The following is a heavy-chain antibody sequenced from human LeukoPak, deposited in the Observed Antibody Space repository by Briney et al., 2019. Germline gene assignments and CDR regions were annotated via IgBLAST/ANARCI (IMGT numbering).Heavy chain of an antibody. CDR2: IYHSGST. D-gene: IGHD6-13*01. CDR1: GGSISSGGYY. Sequence: SETLSLTCTVSGGSISSGGYYWSWIREPPGKGLEWIGYIYHSGSTYYNPSLKSRVTISVDRSKNQFSLKLSSVTAADTAVYYCATTARSSWYNFDYWGQGTLVTVSS. J-gene: IGHJ4*02. CDR3: ATTARSSWYNFDY. V-gene: IGHV4-30-2*01.